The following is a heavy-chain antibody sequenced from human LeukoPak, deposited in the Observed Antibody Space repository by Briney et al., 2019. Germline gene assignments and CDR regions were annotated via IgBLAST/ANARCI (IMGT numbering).Heavy chain of an antibody. D-gene: IGHD2-8*01. V-gene: IGHV3-30-3*02. CDR3: AKDFSTSVYPNYFDY. CDR2: ISYDGSNK. J-gene: IGHJ4*02. Sequence: LPGRSLRLSCAASGFTFSSYAMHWVRQAPGKGLEWVAIISYDGSNKYYTDSVKGRFTISRDNSKNTLYLQMNSLRAEDTAVYYCAKDFSTSVYPNYFDYWGQGTLVTVSS. CDR1: GFTFSSYA.